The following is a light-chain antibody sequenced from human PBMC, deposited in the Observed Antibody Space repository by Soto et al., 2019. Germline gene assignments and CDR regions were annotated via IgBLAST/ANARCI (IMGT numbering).Light chain of an antibody. J-gene: IGLJ1*01. CDR2: DVS. CDR1: SSDVGGYNY. Sequence: QSALTQPASVSGSPGQSITISCTGTSSDVGGYNYVSWYQQHPGKAPKLMIYDVSNRPSGVSNRFSGSKSGNTASLTISGLQAEDEADYYCSPYTSSSTLEYVFGTGTKVTVL. V-gene: IGLV2-14*01. CDR3: SPYTSSSTLEYV.